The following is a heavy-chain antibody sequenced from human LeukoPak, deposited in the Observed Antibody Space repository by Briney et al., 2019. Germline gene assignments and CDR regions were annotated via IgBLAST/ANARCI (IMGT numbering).Heavy chain of an antibody. J-gene: IGHJ2*01. CDR1: GFTFDDYA. Sequence: PGGSLRLSCAASGFTFDDYAMHWVRQAPGKGLEWVSLISWDGGSTYYAASVKGRFTISRDNSKNSLYVQMNSLRAEDTALYYCAKDRGDFDLWGRGTLVTVSS. V-gene: IGHV3-43D*04. CDR2: ISWDGGST. CDR3: AKDRGDFDL. D-gene: IGHD3-16*01.